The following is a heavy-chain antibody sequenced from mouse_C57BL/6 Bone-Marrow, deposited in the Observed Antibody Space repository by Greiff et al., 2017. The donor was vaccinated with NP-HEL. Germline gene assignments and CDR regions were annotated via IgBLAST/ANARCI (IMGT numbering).Heavy chain of an antibody. D-gene: IGHD1-1*01. CDR2: ISNGGGST. J-gene: IGHJ4*01. V-gene: IGHV5-12*01. CDR1: GFTFSDYY. CDR3: ARGVVPYYAMDY. Sequence: EVQGVESGGGLVQPGGSLKLSCAASGFTFSDYYMYWVRQTPEKRLEWVAYISNGGGSTYYPDTVKGRFTISRDNAKNTLYLQMSRLKSEDTAMYYCARGVVPYYAMDYWGQGTSVTVSS.